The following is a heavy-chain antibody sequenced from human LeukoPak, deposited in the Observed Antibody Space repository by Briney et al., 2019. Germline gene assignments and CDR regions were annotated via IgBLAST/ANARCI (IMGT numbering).Heavy chain of an antibody. CDR2: INTDGSST. Sequence: GGSLRLSCAASGFTFSSYWMHWVRQAPGKGLVWVSRINTDGSSTSYADSVKGRFTISRDNSKNTLYLQMNSLRAEDTAVYYCARGHYDILTGYYDHYYYGMDVWGQGTTVTVSS. V-gene: IGHV3-74*01. CDR1: GFTFSSYW. D-gene: IGHD3-9*01. J-gene: IGHJ6*02. CDR3: ARGHYDILTGYYDHYYYGMDV.